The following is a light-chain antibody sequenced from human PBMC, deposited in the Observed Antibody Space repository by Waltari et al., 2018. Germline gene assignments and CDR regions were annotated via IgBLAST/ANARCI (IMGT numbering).Light chain of an antibody. J-gene: IGLJ3*02. V-gene: IGLV2-14*03. CDR1: SNAGGGFNY. CDR2: DVS. CDR3: SSYAGSNTLEV. Sequence: QSALTQPASVSGSPGQSITISGTGTSNAGGGFNYVSWYQHHPGKAPKLMIYDVSNRPSGVSNRFSGSKSGNTASLTISGLQAEDEADYYCSSYAGSNTLEVFGGGTKLTVL.